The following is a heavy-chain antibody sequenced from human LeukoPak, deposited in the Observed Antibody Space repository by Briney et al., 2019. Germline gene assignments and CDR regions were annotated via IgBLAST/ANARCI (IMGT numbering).Heavy chain of an antibody. CDR3: AKSGYNRFDY. CDR1: GFTFSSSA. J-gene: IGHJ4*02. Sequence: PGGSLRLSCAASGFTFSSSAMSWVRQAPGKGLEWVSSISGSGNGGSTYYADSVKGRFTISRDNSKNTLYLQMNSLIAEDTAVYYCAKSGYNRFDYWGQGTRVTVSS. V-gene: IGHV3-23*01. CDR2: ISGSGNGGST. D-gene: IGHD5-24*01.